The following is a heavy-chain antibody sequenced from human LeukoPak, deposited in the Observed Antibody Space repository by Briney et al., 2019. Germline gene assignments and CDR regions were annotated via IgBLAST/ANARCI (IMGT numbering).Heavy chain of an antibody. CDR3: RIVVVVAATPSYYGMDV. Sequence: GGSLRLSCAASGFTFSSYAMSWVRQAPGKGLEWVSAISGSGGSTYYADSVKGRFTISRDNSKNTLYLQMNSLRAEDTAVYYARIVVVVAATPSYYGMDVWGQGTTVTVSS. CDR2: ISGSGGST. V-gene: IGHV3-23*01. CDR1: GFTFSSYA. J-gene: IGHJ6*02. D-gene: IGHD2-15*01.